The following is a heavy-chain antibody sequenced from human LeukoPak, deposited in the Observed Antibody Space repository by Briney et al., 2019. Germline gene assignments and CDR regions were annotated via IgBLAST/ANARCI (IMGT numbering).Heavy chain of an antibody. CDR2: INGDGSTL. CDR1: XFIXSXYW. CDR3: VRDFGESSGYYFDY. D-gene: IGHD3-22*01. V-gene: IGHV3-74*01. Sequence: GSXXLXCXAXXFIXSXYWMXWVRQAPGKGLVWVXRINGDGSTLSYADSVKGRFTISRDNAKNTLYLQMNSLRAEDTAVYYCVRDFGESSGYYFDYWGQGTLVTVSS. J-gene: IGHJ4*02.